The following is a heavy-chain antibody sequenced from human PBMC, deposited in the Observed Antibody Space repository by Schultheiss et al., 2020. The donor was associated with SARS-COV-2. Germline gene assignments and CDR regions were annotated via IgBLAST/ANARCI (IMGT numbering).Heavy chain of an antibody. CDR3: ARLVVLPAAQPLGGNYGMDV. J-gene: IGHJ6*02. CDR2: IYHSGST. D-gene: IGHD2-2*01. Sequence: SETLSLTCAVSGGSISSSNWWSWVRQPPGKGLEWIGEIYHSGSTNYNPSLKSRVTISVDKSKNQFSLKLSSVTAADTAVYYCARLVVLPAAQPLGGNYGMDVWGQGTTVTVSS. V-gene: IGHV4-4*02. CDR1: GGSISSSNW.